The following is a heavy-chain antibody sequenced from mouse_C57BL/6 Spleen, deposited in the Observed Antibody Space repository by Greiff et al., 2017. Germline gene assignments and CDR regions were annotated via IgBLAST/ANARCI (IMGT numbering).Heavy chain of an antibody. CDR2: IYPGSGST. CDR3: ARFFSYYGSSYDNY. D-gene: IGHD1-1*01. J-gene: IGHJ2*01. CDR1: GYTFTSYW. Sequence: VQLQQPGAELVKPGASVKMSCKASGYTFTSYWITWVKQRPGQGLEWIGDIYPGSGSTNYNEKFKSKATLTVDTSSSTAYMQLSSLTSEDSAVYYCARFFSYYGSSYDNYWGQGTTLTVSS. V-gene: IGHV1-55*01.